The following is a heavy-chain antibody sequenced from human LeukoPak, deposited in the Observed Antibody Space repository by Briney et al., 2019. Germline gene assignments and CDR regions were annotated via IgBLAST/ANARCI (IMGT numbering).Heavy chain of an antibody. Sequence: GGSLRLSCAASGFTFSSYGMHWVRQAPGKGLEWVAVISYDGSNKYYADSVKGRLTISRDNSKNTLYLQMNSLRAEDTAVYYCAKADSGCFDYWGQGTLVTVSS. CDR3: AKADSGCFDY. CDR1: GFTFSSYG. CDR2: ISYDGSNK. D-gene: IGHD5-12*01. J-gene: IGHJ4*02. V-gene: IGHV3-30*18.